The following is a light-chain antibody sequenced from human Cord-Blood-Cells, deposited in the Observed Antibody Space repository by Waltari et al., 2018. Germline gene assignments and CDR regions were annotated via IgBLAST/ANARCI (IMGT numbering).Light chain of an antibody. V-gene: IGKV3-15*01. CDR3: QQYNNWPIT. CDR2: GAS. J-gene: IGKJ5*01. Sequence: EIVMTQSPATLSVSPGERATLSCRSSQSVSSNLDWYQQKPGQAPRLLIYGASTSATCIPARFSGSGSGTEFTLTISILQSEDVAVYYCQQYNNWPITFGQGTRLEIK. CDR1: QSVSSN.